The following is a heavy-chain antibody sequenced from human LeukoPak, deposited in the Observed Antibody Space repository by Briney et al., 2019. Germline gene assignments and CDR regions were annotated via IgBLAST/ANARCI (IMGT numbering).Heavy chain of an antibody. CDR3: AXXXXXXXXXXTVDYYYYMDV. Sequence: PSXSLSXXCTVSGGSISSYYWSWIRQPAGKGLEWIGRIYTSGSTNYNPSLKSRVTISVDTSKNQFSLKRSSVTAADTAVYYWAXXXXXXXXXXTVDYYYYMDVWGKGTTVTVSS. V-gene: IGHV4-4*07. CDR2: IYTSGST. J-gene: IGHJ6*03. CDR1: GGSISSYY. D-gene: IGHD4-17*01.